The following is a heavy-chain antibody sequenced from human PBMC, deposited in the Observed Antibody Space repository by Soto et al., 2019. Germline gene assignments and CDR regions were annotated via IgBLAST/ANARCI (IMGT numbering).Heavy chain of an antibody. D-gene: IGHD2-2*01. CDR2: IYYSGST. CDR1: GGSISSYY. Sequence: PSETLSLTCTVSGGSISSYYWSWIRQPPGKGLEWIGYIYYSGSTNYNPSLKSRVTISIDTSKNQLSLRLSSVTAADTAVYYCARYCASAKCLDYWGQGTLVTVSS. J-gene: IGHJ4*02. CDR3: ARYCASAKCLDY. V-gene: IGHV4-59*01.